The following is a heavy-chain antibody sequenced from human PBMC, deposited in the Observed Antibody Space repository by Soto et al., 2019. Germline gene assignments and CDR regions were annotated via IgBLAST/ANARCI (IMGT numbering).Heavy chain of an antibody. Sequence: GGSLRLSCAASGFTFSTYSMNWVRQAPGKGLKWVSYISSASSSIYYADSVKGRFTISRDNAKNSLYLQMNRLSAEDTATYYFARLHCSGGDCFSQIDIWGRGSLVADSS. CDR2: ISSASSSI. D-gene: IGHD2-21*02. V-gene: IGHV3-48*01. J-gene: IGHJ4*02. CDR1: GFTFSTYS. CDR3: ARLHCSGGDCFSQIDI.